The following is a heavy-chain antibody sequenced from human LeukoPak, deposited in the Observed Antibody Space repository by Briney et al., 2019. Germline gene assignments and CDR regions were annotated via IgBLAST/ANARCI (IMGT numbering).Heavy chain of an antibody. CDR2: IKQDGSEK. D-gene: IGHD3-10*01. CDR1: GFTFSNYC. V-gene: IGHV3-7*01. J-gene: IGHJ3*02. CDR3: ARSRGDGTYRAFDI. Sequence: GGSLRLSCAASGFTFSNYCMHCVRHTPGKGLEWVANIKQDGSEKSYVDSVKGRITISRDNAENSLFLQMNSLRAEDTAVYYCARSRGDGTYRAFDIWGQGTMVTVSS.